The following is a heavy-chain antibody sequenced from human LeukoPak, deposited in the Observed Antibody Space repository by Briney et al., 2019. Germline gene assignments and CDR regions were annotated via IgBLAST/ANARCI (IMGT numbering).Heavy chain of an antibody. J-gene: IGHJ4*02. CDR2: IVVGSGNT. Sequence: ASAKVSCKASGFTFTSSAVQWVRQARGQRLEWIGWIVVGSGNTNYAQKFQERVTITRDMSTSTAYMELSSLRSEDTAVYYCATMAIVGATRQIDYWGQGTLVTVSS. CDR3: ATMAIVGATRQIDY. V-gene: IGHV1-58*01. D-gene: IGHD1-26*01. CDR1: GFTFTSSA.